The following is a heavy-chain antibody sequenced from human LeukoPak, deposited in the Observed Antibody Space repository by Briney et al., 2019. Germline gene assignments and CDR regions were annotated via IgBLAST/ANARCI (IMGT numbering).Heavy chain of an antibody. D-gene: IGHD4-17*01. V-gene: IGHV4-39*01. CDR2: IYYSGST. J-gene: IGHJ6*03. Sequence: SETLSLTCTVSGGSISSRSYYWGWIRQPPGKGLEGIGSIYYSGSTYYNPSLKSRVTISVDTSKNQFSLKLSSVTAADTAVYYCARLPTVTDYYYYYYMDVWGKGTTVTISS. CDR3: ARLPTVTDYYYYYYMDV. CDR1: GGSISSRSYY.